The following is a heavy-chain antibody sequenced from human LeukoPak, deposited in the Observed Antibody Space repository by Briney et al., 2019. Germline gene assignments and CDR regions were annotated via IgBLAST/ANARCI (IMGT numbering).Heavy chain of an antibody. J-gene: IGHJ3*02. Sequence: GGSLRLSCAASRFTFRSSVMSWVRQAPGKGLEWVAGISGSGGSTDYADSVKGRFTISRDNSKNTLYLQMNSLRAEDTAVYYYAKSDTAAPGTGAFDIWGQGTMVTVSS. CDR1: RFTFRSSV. CDR2: ISGSGGST. V-gene: IGHV3-23*01. CDR3: AKSDTAAPGTGAFDI. D-gene: IGHD6-13*01.